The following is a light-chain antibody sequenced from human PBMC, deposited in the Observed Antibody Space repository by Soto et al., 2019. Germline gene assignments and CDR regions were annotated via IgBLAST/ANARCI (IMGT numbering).Light chain of an antibody. CDR2: KIS. Sequence: DIVLTQTPLSSPVTLGQPASISCRSSQSLVHSDGNTYFNWLQQRPCQPPRLLIYKISKRFPGVRVRVSGRWSGTDFTLKISRVDAEDVGVYYCMQATQSYTLGQGTNLEIK. J-gene: IGKJ2*01. CDR1: QSLVHSDGNTY. CDR3: MQATQSYT. V-gene: IGKV2-24*01.